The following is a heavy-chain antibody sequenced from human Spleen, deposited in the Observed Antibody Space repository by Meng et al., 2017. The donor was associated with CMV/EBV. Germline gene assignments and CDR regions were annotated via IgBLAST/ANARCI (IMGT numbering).Heavy chain of an antibody. D-gene: IGHD2-21*02. CDR3: ARGGYCGGYCTWYFDL. J-gene: IGHJ2*01. V-gene: IGHV3-30-3*01. CDR1: RFTFSSHA. Sequence: SGRRRVQPWRPLRLSCAASRFTFSSHAMHCVRQAPVKGLELVAVISYDGSNKYYADSVKGRFTISRNNSKNTLYLQMNSLRAEDTAVYYCARGGYCGGYCTWYFDLWGRGTLVTVSS. CDR2: ISYDGSNK.